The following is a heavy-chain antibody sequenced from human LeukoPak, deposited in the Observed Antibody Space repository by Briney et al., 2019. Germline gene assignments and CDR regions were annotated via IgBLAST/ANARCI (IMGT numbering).Heavy chain of an antibody. CDR3: TTDRLLWFGELLDYFDY. Sequence: GGSLRLSCAASGFTFSNAWMSWVRQAPGKGLEWVGRIKSKTDGGTTDYAAPVKGRFTISRDDSKNTLYLQMNSLKTEDTAVYYCTTDRLLWFGELLDYFDYWGQGTLVTVSS. CDR2: IKSKTDGGTT. CDR1: GFTFSNAW. V-gene: IGHV3-15*01. D-gene: IGHD3-10*01. J-gene: IGHJ4*02.